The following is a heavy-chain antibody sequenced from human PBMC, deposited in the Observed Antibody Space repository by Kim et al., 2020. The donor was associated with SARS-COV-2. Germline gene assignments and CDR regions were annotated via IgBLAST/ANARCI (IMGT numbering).Heavy chain of an antibody. Sequence: VKGLVTISGDNAKNSLYLQMNSLRAEDTAVYYCAREYFHLDYYDSSGFDYWGQGTLVTVSS. V-gene: IGHV3-11*06. CDR3: AREYFHLDYYDSSGFDY. D-gene: IGHD3-22*01. J-gene: IGHJ4*02.